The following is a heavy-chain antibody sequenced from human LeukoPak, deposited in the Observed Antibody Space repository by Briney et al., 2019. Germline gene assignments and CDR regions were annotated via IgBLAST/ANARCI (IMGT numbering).Heavy chain of an antibody. D-gene: IGHD2-2*01. V-gene: IGHV3-20*04. J-gene: IGHJ6*03. CDR2: TNWDGAST. CDR3: GRVYCSTTSCYDYYDYYMDV. Sequence: GSLRLSCAASGFRFGDYGMSWVRHVPGKGLEWVSGTNWDGASTGYADSVKGRFTISRDNVKNFLYLQMNSLRVEDTALYFCGRVYCSTTSCYDYYDYYMDVWGKGTTVTVSS. CDR1: GFRFGDYG.